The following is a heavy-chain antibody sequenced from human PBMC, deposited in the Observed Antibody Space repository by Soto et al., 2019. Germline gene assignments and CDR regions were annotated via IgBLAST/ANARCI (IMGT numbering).Heavy chain of an antibody. J-gene: IGHJ4*02. CDR1: GGSISSYY. V-gene: IGHV4-59*01. Sequence: SETLSLTCTVSGGSISSYYWSWIRQPPGKGLEWIGYIYYSGSTNYNPSLKSRVTISVDTSKNQFSLKLSSVTAADTAVYYCARADIVAGYYFDYWGQGTLVTVSS. CDR3: ARADIVAGYYFDY. CDR2: IYYSGST. D-gene: IGHD5-12*01.